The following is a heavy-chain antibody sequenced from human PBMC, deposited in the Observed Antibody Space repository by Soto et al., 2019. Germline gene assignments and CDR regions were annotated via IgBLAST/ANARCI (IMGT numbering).Heavy chain of an antibody. CDR3: ARVRRNQLLGWFDP. J-gene: IGHJ5*02. CDR1: GGSISSGGYY. Sequence: QVQLQESGPGLVKPSQTLSLTCTVSGGSISSGGYYWSWIRQHPGKGLEWIGYIYHSGTTYYNPYPKRRVPISVDTSKTQFSLKRTAATAADTAVYYCARVRRNQLLGWFDPWGQGTLVTVSS. D-gene: IGHD2-2*01. V-gene: IGHV4-31*03. CDR2: IYHSGTT.